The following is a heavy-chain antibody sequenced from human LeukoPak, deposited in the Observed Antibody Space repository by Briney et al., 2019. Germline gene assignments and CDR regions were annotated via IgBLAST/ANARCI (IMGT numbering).Heavy chain of an antibody. Sequence: SETLSLTCTVSGGSISISSYYWGWIRQPPGQGLEWVASIYYSGGTYYNPSLKSRVTISVDKSKNQFSLKLSSVTAADTAVYYCARGRYASGYFDYWGQGTLVTVSS. J-gene: IGHJ4*02. V-gene: IGHV4-39*07. CDR1: GGSISISSYY. CDR3: ARGRYASGYFDY. CDR2: IYYSGGT. D-gene: IGHD3-16*01.